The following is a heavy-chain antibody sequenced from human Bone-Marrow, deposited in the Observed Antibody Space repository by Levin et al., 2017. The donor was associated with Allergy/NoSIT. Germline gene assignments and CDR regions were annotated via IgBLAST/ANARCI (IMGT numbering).Heavy chain of an antibody. Sequence: PSETLSLTCTVSGGSISSYYWSWVRQPAGKGLEWIGRIYTSGSTNYNPSLKSRVTMSVDTSKNQFSLKLSSVTAADTAVYYCAREDTAWGVRGGMDVWGQGTTVTVSS. D-gene: IGHD5-18*01. CDR2: IYTSGST. CDR1: GGSISSYY. V-gene: IGHV4-4*07. J-gene: IGHJ6*02. CDR3: AREDTAWGVRGGMDV.